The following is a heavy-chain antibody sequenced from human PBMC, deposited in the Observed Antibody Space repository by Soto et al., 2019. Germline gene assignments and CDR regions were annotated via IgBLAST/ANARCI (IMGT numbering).Heavy chain of an antibody. CDR3: ARDWSLDY. D-gene: IGHD3-3*01. CDR1: GGSVCSGGYD. Sequence: SETPSLTCTVCGGSVCSGGYDGSWIRQHPGKGLEWIGYIYYSGSTYYNPSLKSRVTISVDTSKNQFSLKLSSVTAADTAVYYCARDWSLDYWGQGTLVTVSS. V-gene: IGHV4-31*02. CDR2: IYYSGST. J-gene: IGHJ4*02.